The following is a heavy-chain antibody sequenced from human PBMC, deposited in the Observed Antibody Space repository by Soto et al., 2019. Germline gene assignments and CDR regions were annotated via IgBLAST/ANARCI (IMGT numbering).Heavy chain of an antibody. D-gene: IGHD3-9*01. CDR2: ISSNGGST. CDR3: VKDSLILTEGGVFGSDY. V-gene: IGHV3-64D*08. Sequence: LRICCSAFRLTVCSYAMHLVRQAPGKGLEYVSAISSNGGSTYYADSVKGRFTISRDNSKNTLYLQMSSLRAEDTAVYYCVKDSLILTEGGVFGSDYWGQGTLVTVPS. J-gene: IGHJ4*02. CDR1: RLTVCSYA.